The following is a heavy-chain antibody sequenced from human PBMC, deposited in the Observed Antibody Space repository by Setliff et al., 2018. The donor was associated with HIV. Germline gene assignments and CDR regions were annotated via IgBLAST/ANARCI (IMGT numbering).Heavy chain of an antibody. CDR3: ARDLRDGFEEGFSTLADGMGV. J-gene: IGHJ6*02. CDR1: GYIFIRYY. CDR2: INPHTGVT. Sequence: ASVKVSCKTSGYIFIRYYIFWVRQAPGQGLEWMGNINPHTGVTKYAEKFQGRVTRTRDTSINTIFMELSRLRSDDTAVYYCARDLRDGFEEGFSTLADGMGVWGQETTVTVSS. V-gene: IGHV1-2*02. D-gene: IGHD2-2*03.